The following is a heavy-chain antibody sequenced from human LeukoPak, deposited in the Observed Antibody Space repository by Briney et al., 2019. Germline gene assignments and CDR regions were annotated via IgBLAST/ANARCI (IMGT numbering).Heavy chain of an antibody. CDR2: INSGGRST. CDR1: GFTFSNYW. Sequence: GGSLRLSCAASGFTFSNYWMHWVRQAPGKGLVWVSRINSGGRSTNYADSVKGRFTISRDNANNSLFLQMNSLRAEDTAVFYCARGLEKTLVVTPFGSWGQGTLVTVSS. J-gene: IGHJ4*02. D-gene: IGHD2-21*02. V-gene: IGHV3-74*01. CDR3: ARGLEKTLVVTPFGS.